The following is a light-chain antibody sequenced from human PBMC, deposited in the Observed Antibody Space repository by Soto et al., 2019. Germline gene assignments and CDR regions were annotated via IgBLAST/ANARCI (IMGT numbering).Light chain of an antibody. V-gene: IGKV1-5*03. Sequence: DIQITQSPSTLSASVGDRVTITCRASQSISRWLAWYAQKPGKAPKFLIYKASTLASGVPSRFSGSGSGTEFTLTISSLQPEDFATYDCQQSYSTTPTFGQGTQVDIK. CDR3: QQSYSTTPT. CDR1: QSISRW. J-gene: IGKJ1*01. CDR2: KAS.